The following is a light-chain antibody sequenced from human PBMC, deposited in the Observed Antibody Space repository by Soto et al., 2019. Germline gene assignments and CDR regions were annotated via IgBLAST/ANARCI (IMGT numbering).Light chain of an antibody. CDR1: SSNIGNNY. V-gene: IGLV1-51*01. J-gene: IGLJ2*01. Sequence: QSVLTQPPSVSAAPGQKVTISCSGSSSNIGNNYVSWYQQLPGTAPKLLIYNNNKRPSGIPDRFSGSKSGTSATLGITGLQTGEEADYYCGTWDSSLSASVVFGGGTQLTVL. CDR2: NNN. CDR3: GTWDSSLSASVV.